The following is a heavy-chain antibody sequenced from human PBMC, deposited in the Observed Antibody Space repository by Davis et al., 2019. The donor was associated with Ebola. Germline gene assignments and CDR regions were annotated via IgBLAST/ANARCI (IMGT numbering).Heavy chain of an antibody. V-gene: IGHV3-23*01. CDR1: GFTFSSYA. CDR2: ISGSGGST. Sequence: GESLKISCAASGFTFSSYAMSWVRQAPWRGLEWVSAISGSGGSTYYADSVKGRFTISRDNSKNTLYLQMNSLRAEDTAVYYCAKDQYYYDSSGYYTGIDYWGQGTLVTVSS. CDR3: AKDQYYYDSSGYYTGIDY. D-gene: IGHD3-22*01. J-gene: IGHJ4*02.